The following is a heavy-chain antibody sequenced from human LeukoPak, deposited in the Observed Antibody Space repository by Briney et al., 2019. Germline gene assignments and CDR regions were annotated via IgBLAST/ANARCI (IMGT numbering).Heavy chain of an antibody. CDR3: ASVSSDSSGEAFDI. D-gene: IGHD3-22*01. CDR2: IYSGGST. CDR1: GFIVSSNY. Sequence: PGGSLRLSCAASGFIVSSNYMSWARQAPGKGLEWVSVIYSGGSTYYADSVKGRFTISRDNSKNKLYLQMNSLRAEDTAVYYCASVSSDSSGEAFDIRGRGTMVTVSS. V-gene: IGHV3-53*01. J-gene: IGHJ3*02.